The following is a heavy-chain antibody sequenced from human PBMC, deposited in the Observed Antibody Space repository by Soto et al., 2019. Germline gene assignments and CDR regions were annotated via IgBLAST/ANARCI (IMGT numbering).Heavy chain of an antibody. CDR2: IRGRAKKYAT. CDR3: CGRGGDSLQDI. CDR1: GFNFSGSA. Sequence: EVQLVESGGDLVQPGGSLKLSCTGLGFNFSGSALHWVRQPSGKGLEWVGRIRGRAKKYATSYAASVRVRFYLSRDDSKNTAFLQMNSLRDEDTGVYFCCGRGGDSLQDIWGQGTLVTVSS. V-gene: IGHV3-73*01. D-gene: IGHD4-17*01. J-gene: IGHJ4*02.